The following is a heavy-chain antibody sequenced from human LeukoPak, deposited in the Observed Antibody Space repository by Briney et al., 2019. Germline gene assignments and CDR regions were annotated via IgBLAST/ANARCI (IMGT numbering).Heavy chain of an antibody. CDR1: GYSFPIYW. Sequence: GESLKISCKGSGYSFPIYWIAWVRQMPGKGLEWMGIIYPGDSDTRYSPSFQGQVTISADKSISTAYLQWSSLKASDTALYYCARHRGLTTSDYWGQGTLVTVSS. CDR2: IYPGDSDT. V-gene: IGHV5-51*01. CDR3: ARHRGLTTSDY. J-gene: IGHJ4*02. D-gene: IGHD4-17*01.